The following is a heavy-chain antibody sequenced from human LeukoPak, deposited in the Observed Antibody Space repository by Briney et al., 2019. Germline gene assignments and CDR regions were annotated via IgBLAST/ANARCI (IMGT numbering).Heavy chain of an antibody. CDR2: IIPIYPTT. V-gene: IGHV1-69*13. D-gene: IGHD3-3*01. J-gene: IGHJ3*01. CDR3: ARASFPFLEWTTSIPFDV. CDR1: GGTFSSFA. Sequence: EASVKVSCKASGGTFSSFALSWVRQALGQRLEWMGGIIPIYPTTDYAPRFQGRVTISADESKGTVSLEVSNLRSEDTAVYYCARASFPFLEWTTSIPFDVWGQGTVVIVSS.